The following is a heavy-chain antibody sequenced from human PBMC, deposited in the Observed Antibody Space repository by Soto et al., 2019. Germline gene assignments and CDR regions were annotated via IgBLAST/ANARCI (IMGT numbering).Heavy chain of an antibody. D-gene: IGHD1-1*01. Sequence: HPGGSLRLSCAASGFTFSSYAMHWVRQAPGKGLEWVAVISYDGSNKYYADSVKGRFTISRDNSKNTLYLQMNSLRAEDTAVYYCAREVPAPIDYYYGMDVWGQGTTVTVSS. J-gene: IGHJ6*02. CDR2: ISYDGSNK. CDR1: GFTFSSYA. V-gene: IGHV3-30-3*01. CDR3: AREVPAPIDYYYGMDV.